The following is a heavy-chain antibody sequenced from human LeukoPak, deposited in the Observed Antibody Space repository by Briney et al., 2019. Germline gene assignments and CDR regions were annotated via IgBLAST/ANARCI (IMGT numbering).Heavy chain of an antibody. CDR1: GFTFSSYA. J-gene: IGHJ4*02. D-gene: IGHD5-18*01. V-gene: IGHV3-23*01. Sequence: GGSLKLSCAASGFTFSSYAMSWVRQAPGKGLEWVSAISGSGGSTYYADSVKGRFTISRDNSKNTLYLQMNSLRAEDTAVYYCAKVRIQLWLHFDYWGQGTLVTVSS. CDR3: AKVRIQLWLHFDY. CDR2: ISGSGGST.